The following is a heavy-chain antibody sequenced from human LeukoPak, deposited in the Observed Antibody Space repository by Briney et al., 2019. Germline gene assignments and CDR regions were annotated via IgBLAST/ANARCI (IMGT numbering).Heavy chain of an antibody. J-gene: IGHJ4*02. D-gene: IGHD1-26*01. Sequence: SCKASGYTFTSYYMHWVRQAPGKGLEWVAVISYDGSNKYYADSVKGRFTISRDNSKNTLYLQMNSLRAEDAAVYYCARGPWHSGSYCDYWGQGTLVTVSS. CDR1: GYTFTSYY. CDR2: ISYDGSNK. CDR3: ARGPWHSGSYCDY. V-gene: IGHV3-30-3*01.